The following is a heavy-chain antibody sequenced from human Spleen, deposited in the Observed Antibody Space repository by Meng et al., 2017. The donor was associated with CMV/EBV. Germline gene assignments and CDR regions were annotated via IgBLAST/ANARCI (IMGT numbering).Heavy chain of an antibody. CDR3: ARRVPAYYFDY. J-gene: IGHJ4*02. CDR2: IVGSGTTA. CDR1: GIAFNNYA. V-gene: IGHV3-23*01. Sequence: GESLKISCAASGIAFNNYAMTWVRRAPGKGLEWVSTIVGSGTTAFYADSVMGRFTISRDNSENTLILQTNSLRAEDTAVYYCARRVPAYYFDYWGQGTLVTVSS.